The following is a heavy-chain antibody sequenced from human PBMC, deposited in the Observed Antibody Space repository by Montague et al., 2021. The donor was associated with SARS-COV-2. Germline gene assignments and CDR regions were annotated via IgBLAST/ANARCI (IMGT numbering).Heavy chain of an antibody. Sequence: CAISGDSVSSDSAAWNWNRQSPSSGLEWLGGSYYRSKWHNDYAVSVKSRITINPDTSKNRFSLQLKSVTPEDTAVYYCARGWVATIPHMDNWGQGSLVIVSS. V-gene: IGHV6-1*01. D-gene: IGHD5-12*01. CDR2: SYYRSKWHN. CDR1: GDSVSSDSAA. J-gene: IGHJ4*02. CDR3: ARGWVATIPHMDN.